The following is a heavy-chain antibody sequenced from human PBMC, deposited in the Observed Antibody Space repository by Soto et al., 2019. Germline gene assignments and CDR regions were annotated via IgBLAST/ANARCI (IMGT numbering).Heavy chain of an antibody. CDR3: TTPYYYGSGIFLN. Sequence: GGSLRLSCAASGFTFSNAWMNWVRQSPGKGLEWVGRIKSKTDGGTTDYAAPVKGRFTISRDDSKNTLYLQMNSLKTEDTAVYYCTTPYYYGSGIFLNWGQGTLVTVSS. J-gene: IGHJ4*02. D-gene: IGHD3-10*01. CDR1: GFTFSNAW. CDR2: IKSKTDGGTT. V-gene: IGHV3-15*07.